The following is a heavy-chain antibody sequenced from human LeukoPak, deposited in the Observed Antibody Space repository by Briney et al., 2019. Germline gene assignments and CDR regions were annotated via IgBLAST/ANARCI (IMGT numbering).Heavy chain of an antibody. J-gene: IGHJ1*01. CDR3: GRAFPPLRTSSAGDL. D-gene: IGHD3-16*01. CDR2: ISGRSSHV. Sequence: PGGSLRFSCSASGFSFSDYDMNWVRQAPGKGLEWVSAISGRSSHVYYGESVKGRFTISRDNAKNSLYLQLDSLGVEDTAVYYCGRAFPPLRTSSAGDLWGQGTLVTVSS. CDR1: GFSFSDYD. V-gene: IGHV3-21*01.